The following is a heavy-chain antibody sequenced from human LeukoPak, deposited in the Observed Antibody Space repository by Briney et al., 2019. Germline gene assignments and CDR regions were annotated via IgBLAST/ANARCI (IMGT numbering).Heavy chain of an antibody. D-gene: IGHD6-13*01. CDR3: ARGAAADLDY. Sequence: ASVKVSCKASGYTFTSYAMHWVRQAPGQRLEWMGWINAGNGNTKHSQKFQGRVTITRDTSASTAYMELSSLRSEDTAVYYCARGAAADLDYWGQGTLVTVSS. V-gene: IGHV1-3*01. CDR1: GYTFTSYA. CDR2: INAGNGNT. J-gene: IGHJ4*02.